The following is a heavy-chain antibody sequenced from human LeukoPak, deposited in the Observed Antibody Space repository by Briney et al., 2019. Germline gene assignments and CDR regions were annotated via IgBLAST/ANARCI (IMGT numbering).Heavy chain of an antibody. Sequence: ASMKVSCKAPGDTFIAYYMHWVRQAPGQGLEWMGWINPNSGGTNYAQKFQGRVTMTRDTSISTAYMELSRLRSDDTAVYYCARDQGDYGDYCWFDPWGQGTLVTVSS. J-gene: IGHJ5*02. V-gene: IGHV1-2*02. CDR1: GDTFIAYY. CDR2: INPNSGGT. CDR3: ARDQGDYGDYCWFDP. D-gene: IGHD4-17*01.